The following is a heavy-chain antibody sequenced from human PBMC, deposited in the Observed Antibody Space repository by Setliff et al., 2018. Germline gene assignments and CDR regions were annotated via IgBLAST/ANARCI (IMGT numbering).Heavy chain of an antibody. CDR3: ARSGYSSGWSNY. J-gene: IGHJ4*02. V-gene: IGHV4-59*01. CDR1: GGSISSYY. Sequence: SETLSLTCTVSGGSISSYYWSWIRQPPGKGLEWIGYIYYSGSTSYNPSPKSRVTISVDTSKNQFSLNLTSVTAADTAVYYCARSGYSSGWSNYWGQGMLVTVSS. CDR2: IYYSGST. D-gene: IGHD6-19*01.